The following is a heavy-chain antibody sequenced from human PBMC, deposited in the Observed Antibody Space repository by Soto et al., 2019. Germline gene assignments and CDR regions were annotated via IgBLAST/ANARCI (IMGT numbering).Heavy chain of an antibody. D-gene: IGHD6-13*01. J-gene: IGHJ4*02. CDR2: ISSSTSHT. Sequence: QEQLVESGGGLVKPGGSLRLSCAVSGFTFSDYYMTWIRQAPGKGLEWVSYISSSTSHTNYADSVKGRFTIPRDNAKNSRFLQMNSLRAEDTAVYYCARGRGAAADYFDFWGQGTLVTVSS. V-gene: IGHV3-11*05. CDR1: GFTFSDYY. CDR3: ARGRGAAADYFDF.